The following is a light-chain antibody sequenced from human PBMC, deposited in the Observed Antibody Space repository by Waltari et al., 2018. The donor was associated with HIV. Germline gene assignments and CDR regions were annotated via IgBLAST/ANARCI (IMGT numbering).Light chain of an antibody. CDR2: EGS. CDR1: SSDVGSYNL. J-gene: IGLJ1*01. CDR3: CSYAGSSTRRPYV. V-gene: IGLV2-23*01. Sequence: QSALTQPASVSGSPGQSITISCTGTSSDVGSYNLVSWYQQHPGKAPKVMIYEGSKRPSGVSNRFSGSKSGNTASLTVSWPQAEDEADYYCCSYAGSSTRRPYVFGTGTKVTGL.